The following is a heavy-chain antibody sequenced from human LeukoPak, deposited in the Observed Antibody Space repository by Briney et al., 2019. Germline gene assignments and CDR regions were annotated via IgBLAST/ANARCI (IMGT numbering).Heavy chain of an antibody. V-gene: IGHV1-2*02. CDR2: INPNGDGA. J-gene: IGHJ5*02. Sequence: ASVKVSCKASGYTFTGYYLHWVRQAPGQGLEWMRGINPNGDGAKYAQKFQGRVTMTRDTAIRTAYMELSSLRYDDTAVHYCATLGLDPWGQGTLVTVSS. D-gene: IGHD7-27*01. CDR1: GYTFTGYY. CDR3: ATLGLDP.